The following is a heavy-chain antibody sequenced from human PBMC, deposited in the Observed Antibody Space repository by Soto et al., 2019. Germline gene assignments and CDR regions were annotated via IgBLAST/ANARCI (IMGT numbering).Heavy chain of an antibody. D-gene: IGHD3-16*01. V-gene: IGHV1-46*03. J-gene: IGHJ4*02. CDR3: IREEWGMRYFDD. Sequence: QVQLVQSGAEVKKPGASVKLSCQASEYTFTDYFIHWVRQAPGQGLEWMGLINLGGTTTTYAQKLQGRITITRDSSTRTAYMELRSLRSEDTVVYYCIREEWGMRYFDDRGQGTLVSLSS. CDR2: INLGGTTT. CDR1: EYTFTDYF.